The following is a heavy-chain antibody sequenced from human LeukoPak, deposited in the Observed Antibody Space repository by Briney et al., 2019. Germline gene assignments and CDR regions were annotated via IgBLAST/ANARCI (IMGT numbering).Heavy chain of an antibody. CDR2: ISSSGSTI. J-gene: IGHJ4*02. CDR1: GFTFSSYE. D-gene: IGHD6-13*01. CDR3: ASGGSSWYSFDY. V-gene: IGHV3-48*03. Sequence: GGSLRLSCAASGFTFSSYEVNWVRQAPGKGLEWVSYISSSGSTIYYADSVKGRFTISRDNAKNSLYLQMNSLRAEDTAVYYCASGGSSWYSFDYWGQGTLVTVSS.